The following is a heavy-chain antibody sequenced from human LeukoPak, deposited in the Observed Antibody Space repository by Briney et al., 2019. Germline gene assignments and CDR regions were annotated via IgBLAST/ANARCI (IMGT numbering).Heavy chain of an antibody. CDR1: GFTFSSYA. V-gene: IGHV3-30-3*01. D-gene: IGHD6-6*01. J-gene: IGHJ6*03. CDR2: ISYDGSNK. Sequence: GGSLRLSCAASGFTFSSYAMHWVRQAPGKGLEWVAVISYDGSNKYYADSVKGRFTISRDNSKNTLYLQMNSLRAEDTAVYYCAKDMIAARYYYYYYMDVWGKGTTVTVSS. CDR3: AKDMIAARYYYYYYMDV.